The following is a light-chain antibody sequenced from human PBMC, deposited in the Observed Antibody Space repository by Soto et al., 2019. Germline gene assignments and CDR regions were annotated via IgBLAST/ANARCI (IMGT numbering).Light chain of an antibody. J-gene: IGKJ3*01. Sequence: EIVLTQSPGILSLSPGERATLACRASQSISSDHLAWYQQRPGQSPRLLIYGASSRTTGVPDRFSGSGSGTDFPLTISRLEPEDFAVYYCQHYRSAPFTFGPGPKVDIK. CDR1: QSISSDH. CDR3: QHYRSAPFT. V-gene: IGKV3-20*01. CDR2: GAS.